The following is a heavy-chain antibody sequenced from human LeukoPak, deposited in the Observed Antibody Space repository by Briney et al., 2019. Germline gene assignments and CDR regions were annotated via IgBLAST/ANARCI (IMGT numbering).Heavy chain of an antibody. V-gene: IGHV3-23*01. CDR3: AIIHGYYDGSGYWVQ. CDR2: ITPNADRA. D-gene: IGHD3-22*01. CDR1: GFTFGSYG. Sequence: PGGSLRLSCAASGFTFGSYGMSWVRQAPGKGLEWVSFITPNADRASYADSVKGRFTISRDNPRNTLYMQMNSLRDEDTAVYYCAIIHGYYDGSGYWVQWGQGTLVTVSS. J-gene: IGHJ1*01.